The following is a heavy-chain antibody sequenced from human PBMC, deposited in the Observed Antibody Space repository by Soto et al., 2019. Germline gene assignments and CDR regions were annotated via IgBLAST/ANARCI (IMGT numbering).Heavy chain of an antibody. CDR2: IYYSGST. CDR3: ARDRVVGPAARMFDY. CDR1: GGSISSYY. J-gene: IGHJ4*02. V-gene: IGHV4-59*12. Sequence: PSETLSLTCTVSGGSISSYYWSWIRQPPGKGLEWIGYIYYSGSTYYNPSLKSRVTISVDTSKNQFSLKLSSVTAADTAVYYCARDRVVGPAARMFDYWGQGTLVTVSS. D-gene: IGHD2-2*01.